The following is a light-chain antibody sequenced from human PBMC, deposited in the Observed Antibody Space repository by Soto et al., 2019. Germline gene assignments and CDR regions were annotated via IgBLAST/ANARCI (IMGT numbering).Light chain of an antibody. CDR3: QQRSNWPT. CDR2: GAT. J-gene: IGKJ4*01. Sequence: EIVLTQSPGTLSLSPGERATLSCRASQRLSSNYLAWFQQKPGQAPRLLIYGATKRATGIPDRFSGSGSGTDFTLTISSLEPEDFAVYYCQQRSNWPTFGGGTKVDIK. CDR1: QRLSSNY. V-gene: IGKV3D-20*02.